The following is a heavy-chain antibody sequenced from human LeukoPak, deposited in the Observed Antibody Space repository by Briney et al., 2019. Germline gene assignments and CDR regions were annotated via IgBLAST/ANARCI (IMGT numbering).Heavy chain of an antibody. CDR1: GYTFTNHY. V-gene: IGHV1-46*01. D-gene: IGHD4-17*01. CDR3: ARYGDTRFDP. Sequence: ASVKVSCKASGYTFTNHYMHWVRQAPGQGLQWMGIINPSGGTTNYAQKFQGRVTLTRDTSTSTVYMELSSLTSEDTAVYYCARYGDTRFDPWGQGTLVTVSS. J-gene: IGHJ5*02. CDR2: INPSGGTT.